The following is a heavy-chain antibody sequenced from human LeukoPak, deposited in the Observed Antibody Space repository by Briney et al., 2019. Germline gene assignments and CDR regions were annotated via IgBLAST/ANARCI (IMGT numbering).Heavy chain of an antibody. J-gene: IGHJ4*02. CDR3: ARGRYGYTPWY. D-gene: IGHD5-24*01. V-gene: IGHV4-59*01. CDR1: GGSISSYY. CDR2: IYYSGST. Sequence: NPSETLSLTCTVSGGSISSYYWSWIRQPPGKGLEWIGYIYYSGSTNYNPSLKSRVTISVDTSKNQFSLKLSSVTAADTAVYYCARGRYGYTPWYWGQGTLVTVSS.